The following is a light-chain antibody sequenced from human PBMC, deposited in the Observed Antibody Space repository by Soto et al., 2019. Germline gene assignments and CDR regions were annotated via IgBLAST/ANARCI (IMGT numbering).Light chain of an antibody. Sequence: QTVVTQEPSLTVSPGGTVTLTCTSSTGAVTSGYYPCWFQQKPGQAPRALIYSTTNKQSWTPAWFSGSLLAGKAALTLSGVQPEDEAEYYCLLYYGGSWVFGGGTKVTVL. CDR3: LLYYGGSWV. J-gene: IGLJ3*02. CDR2: STT. CDR1: TGAVTSGYY. V-gene: IGLV7-43*01.